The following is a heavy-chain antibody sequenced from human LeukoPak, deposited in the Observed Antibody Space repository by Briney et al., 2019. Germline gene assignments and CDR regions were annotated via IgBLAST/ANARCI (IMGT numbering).Heavy chain of an antibody. V-gene: IGHV4-59*12. D-gene: IGHD3/OR15-3a*01. Sequence: SETLSLTRTVSGGSISSYYWSWIRQPPGKGLEWIGSLSYSGSANYNPPLESRAAISLDMSKNQFSLRLSSVTAADTAVYFCARAPHDFLTAVPSRVFDLWGQGILVTVSS. J-gene: IGHJ4*02. CDR1: GGSISSYY. CDR3: ARAPHDFLTAVPSRVFDL. CDR2: LSYSGSA.